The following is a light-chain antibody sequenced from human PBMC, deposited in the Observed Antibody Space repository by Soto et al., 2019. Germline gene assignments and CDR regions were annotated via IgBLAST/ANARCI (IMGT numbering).Light chain of an antibody. V-gene: IGKV3-15*01. J-gene: IGKJ1*01. CDR3: QQYNNWPPLT. CDR1: QSVSSN. CDR2: GAS. Sequence: EIVMTQSPATLSVSPGERATLSCRASQSVSSNSAWYQQKPGQAPRLLIYGASTRATGIPARFSGSGSGTAFTLTISSLQSEDFALYYCQQYNNWPPLTFGQGTKVEIK.